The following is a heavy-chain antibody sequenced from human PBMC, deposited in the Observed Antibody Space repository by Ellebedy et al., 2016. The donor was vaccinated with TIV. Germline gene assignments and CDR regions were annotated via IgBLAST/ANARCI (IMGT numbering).Heavy chain of an antibody. CDR3: ARGRATRSYYYGMDV. J-gene: IGHJ6*02. CDR1: GYTFTSYY. D-gene: IGHD5-12*01. Sequence: ASVKVSXKASGYTFTSYYMHWVRQAPGQGLEWMGIINPSGGSTSYAQKFQGRVTMTRDTSISTAYMELSRLRSDDTAVYYCARGRATRSYYYGMDVWGQGTTVTVSS. V-gene: IGHV1-46*01. CDR2: INPSGGST.